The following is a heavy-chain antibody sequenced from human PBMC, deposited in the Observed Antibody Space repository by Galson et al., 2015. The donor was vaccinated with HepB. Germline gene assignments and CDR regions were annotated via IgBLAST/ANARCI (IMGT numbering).Heavy chain of an antibody. CDR1: GFTFSNAW. CDR2: ISGSSSDI. Sequence: SLRLSCAASGFTFSNAWMSWVRQAPGKGLEWVSYISGSSSDIYYADSVKGRFTISRDNSKNTLYLQMNSLRAEDTAVYYCARDSRAYCGGDCYSRYWGQGTLVTVSS. CDR3: ARDSRAYCGGDCYSRY. V-gene: IGHV3-21*01. D-gene: IGHD2-21*02. J-gene: IGHJ4*02.